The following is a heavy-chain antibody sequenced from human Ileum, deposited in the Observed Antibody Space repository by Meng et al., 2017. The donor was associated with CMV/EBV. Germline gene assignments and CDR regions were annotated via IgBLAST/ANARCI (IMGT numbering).Heavy chain of an antibody. J-gene: IGHJ4*02. V-gene: IGHV1-18*01. D-gene: IGHD6-13*01. CDR2: ISAYNGNT. CDR3: ARDGVSSTSSWYNY. Sequence: ASVKVSCKASGYTFTSYGISWVRQAPGQGLEWMGWISAYNGNTNYAQKLQGRVTMTTDTSTSTAYMELRRLRSDDTAVYYCARDGVSSTSSWYNYWGQGTLVTVSS. CDR1: GYTFTSYG.